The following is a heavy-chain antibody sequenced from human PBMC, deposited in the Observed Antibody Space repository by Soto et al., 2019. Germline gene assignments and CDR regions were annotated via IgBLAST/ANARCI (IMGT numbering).Heavy chain of an antibody. CDR1: GGSISSYY. CDR3: ASLRKVYYDFPGWFDP. D-gene: IGHD3-3*01. V-gene: IGHV4-59*01. Sequence: QVQLQESGPGLVKPSETLSLTCTVSGGSISSYYWSWIRQPPGKGLEWIGYIYYSGSTNYNPSLKSRVTISVDTSKIPFSLKLSSVTAADTAVYYCASLRKVYYDFPGWFDPWGQGTLVTVSS. J-gene: IGHJ5*02. CDR2: IYYSGST.